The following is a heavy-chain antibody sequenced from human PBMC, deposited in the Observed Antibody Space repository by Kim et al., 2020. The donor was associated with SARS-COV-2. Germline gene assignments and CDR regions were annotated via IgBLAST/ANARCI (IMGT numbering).Heavy chain of an antibody. V-gene: IGHV3-53*01. CDR1: GFKVSGNY. CDR2: IYSGNST. D-gene: IGHD3-16*01. Sequence: WGSLRLSCAASGFKVSGNYMSWVRQAPGKGLEWISIIYSGNSTYYADSVKGRFTISRDNSKNTLDLRMSSLKVEDTAIYYCVGGTTRHYVWGRGTLVTVS. CDR3: VGGTTRHYV. J-gene: IGHJ4*02.